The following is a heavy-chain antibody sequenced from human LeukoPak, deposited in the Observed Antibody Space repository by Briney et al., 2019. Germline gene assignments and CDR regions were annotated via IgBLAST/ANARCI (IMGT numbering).Heavy chain of an antibody. V-gene: IGHV1-18*01. D-gene: IGHD3-10*01. Sequence: ASVKVSCKASGGTFTSYGISWVRQAPGQGLEWMGWISAYNGNTNYAQKLQGRVTMTTDTSTSTAYMELRSLRSDDTAVYYCASTGLWSTDYYMDVWGKGTTVTVSS. CDR2: ISAYNGNT. J-gene: IGHJ6*03. CDR1: GGTFTSYG. CDR3: ASTGLWSTDYYMDV.